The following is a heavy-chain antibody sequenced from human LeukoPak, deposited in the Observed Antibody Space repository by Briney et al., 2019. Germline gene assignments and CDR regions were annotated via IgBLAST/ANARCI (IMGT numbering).Heavy chain of an antibody. J-gene: IGHJ6*03. D-gene: IGHD6-6*01. CDR2: MNPNSGNT. CDR1: GYTSTSYD. Sequence: ASVKVSCKASGYTSTSYDINWVRQATGQGLEWMGWMNPNSGNTGYAQKFQGRVTMTRNTSISTAYMELSSLRSEDTAVYYCAYSSSYYYYYYMDVWGKGTTVTVSS. CDR3: AYSSSYYYYYYMDV. V-gene: IGHV1-8*01.